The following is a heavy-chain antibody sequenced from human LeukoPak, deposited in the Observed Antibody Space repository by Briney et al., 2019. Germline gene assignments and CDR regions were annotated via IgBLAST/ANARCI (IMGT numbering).Heavy chain of an antibody. CDR2: ISAYNGNT. CDR1: GYTFTSYG. CDR3: ARDGASPHSYDFWSGYPNWFDP. Sequence: ASVKVSCKASGYTFTSYGISWVRQAPGQGLKWMGWISAYNGNTNYAQKLQGRVTMTTDTSTSTAYMELRSLRSDDTAVYYCARDGASPHSYDFWSGYPNWFDPWGQGTLVTVSS. J-gene: IGHJ5*02. D-gene: IGHD3-3*01. V-gene: IGHV1-18*01.